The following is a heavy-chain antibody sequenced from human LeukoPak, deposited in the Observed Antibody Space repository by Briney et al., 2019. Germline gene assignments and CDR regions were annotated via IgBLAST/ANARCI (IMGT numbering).Heavy chain of an antibody. CDR2: IKEDGSEE. CDR1: GFTFSNYW. CDR3: ARDNGDY. V-gene: IGHV3-7*01. Sequence: GGSLRLSCAASGFTFSNYWMNWIRQAPGKGLEWVANIKEDGSEEYYVDSVKGRFTISRDNAKNSLYLQMNGLRAEDTAVYYCARDNGDYWGQGTLVTVSS. J-gene: IGHJ4*02.